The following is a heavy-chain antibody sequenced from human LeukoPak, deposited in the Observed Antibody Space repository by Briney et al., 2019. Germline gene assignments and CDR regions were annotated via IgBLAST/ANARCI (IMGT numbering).Heavy chain of an antibody. J-gene: IGHJ5*02. CDR1: GGSIRSYY. V-gene: IGHV4-59*01. CDR3: ASSGYDSSGYYYWWFDP. Sequence: SETLSLTCTVSGGSIRSYYWSWIRQPPGKGLEWIGYIYYSGSTNYNPSLKSRVTISVDTSKNQFSLKLSSVTVADTAVYYCASSGYDSSGYYYWWFDPWGQGTLVTVSS. D-gene: IGHD3-22*01. CDR2: IYYSGST.